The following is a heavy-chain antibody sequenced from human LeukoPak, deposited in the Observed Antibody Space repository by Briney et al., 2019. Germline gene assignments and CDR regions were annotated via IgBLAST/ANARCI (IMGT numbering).Heavy chain of an antibody. CDR2: IRYDGSNK. D-gene: IGHD1-26*01. V-gene: IGHV3-30*02. CDR1: GFTFSSYG. J-gene: IGHJ4*02. Sequence: GGSLRLSCAASGFTFSSYGMHWVRQAPGKGLEWVAFIRYDGSNKYYADSVKGRFTISRDNSKNTLYLQMNSLRAEDTAVYYCAKDGKRRALYYFDYWGQGTLVTVSS. CDR3: AKDGKRRALYYFDY.